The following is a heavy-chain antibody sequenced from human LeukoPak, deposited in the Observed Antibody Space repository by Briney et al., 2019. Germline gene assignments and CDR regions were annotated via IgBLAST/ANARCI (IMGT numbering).Heavy chain of an antibody. V-gene: IGHV4-4*07. J-gene: IGHJ6*03. Sequence: SETLSLTCTVSGDSISNYFWNWIRQPAGKGLQWIGRFYPSGSTNYNSSLKSRLTMSVDTSKNQFSLRLTSVTAADTAVYYCVRENRYQFYYMDVWGKGITVTVSS. CDR1: GDSISNYF. D-gene: IGHD3-9*01. CDR2: FYPSGST. CDR3: VRENRYQFYYMDV.